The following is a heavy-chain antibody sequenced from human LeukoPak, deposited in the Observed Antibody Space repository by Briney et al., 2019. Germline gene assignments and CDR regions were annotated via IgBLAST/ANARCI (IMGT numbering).Heavy chain of an antibody. J-gene: IGHJ4*02. CDR3: ARAKGCSSTSCYSYYFDY. V-gene: IGHV3-74*01. D-gene: IGHD2-2*01. CDR1: GFTFSTYW. Sequence: GGSLRLSCAASGFTFSTYWMHWVRQAPGKGLVWVSRINSDGSSTSYADSVKGRFTISRDSAKNTLFLQMDSLRADDAAVYYCARAKGCSSTSCYSYYFDYWGQGTLVTVSS. CDR2: INSDGSST.